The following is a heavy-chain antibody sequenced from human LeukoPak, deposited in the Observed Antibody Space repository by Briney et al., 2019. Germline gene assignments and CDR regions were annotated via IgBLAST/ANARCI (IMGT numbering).Heavy chain of an antibody. J-gene: IGHJ6*03. CDR1: GYSLTNYW. CDR2: ISPGDSDT. V-gene: IGHV5-51*01. CDR3: ARVRLDYDYVWGSYRAPSYYYYMDV. D-gene: IGHD3-16*02. Sequence: GESLKISCKGSGYSLTNYWIVWVRQMPGKGLEWMGIISPGDSDTRYSPSFQGQVTISVDKSISTAYLQWSSLKASDTAMYYCARVRLDYDYVWGSYRAPSYYYYMDVWGKGTTVTVSS.